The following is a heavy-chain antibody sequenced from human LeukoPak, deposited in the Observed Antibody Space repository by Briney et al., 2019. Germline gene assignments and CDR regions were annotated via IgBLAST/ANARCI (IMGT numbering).Heavy chain of an antibody. D-gene: IGHD6-13*01. CDR3: ASTPLFPQLVGTWYFDY. Sequence: GASVKVSCKASGYTFTSYGISWVRQAPGQGLEWMGWISAYNGNTNYAQKLQGRVTMTTDTSTSTAYMELRSLRSDDTAVYYCASTPLFPQLVGTWYFDYWGQGTLVTVSS. CDR1: GYTFTSYG. V-gene: IGHV1-18*01. CDR2: ISAYNGNT. J-gene: IGHJ4*02.